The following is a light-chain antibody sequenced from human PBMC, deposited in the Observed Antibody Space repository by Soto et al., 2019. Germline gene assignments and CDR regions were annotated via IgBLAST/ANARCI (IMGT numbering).Light chain of an antibody. V-gene: IGKV3-15*01. Sequence: EIMMKQSPPTLYVTPGERATLSCRASQSISRNLAWFQQKPGQAPSLLIFGASTRAAGIPARFSGSGSGTEFSLTIRSLQSEDFAVYFCQQYNNWPSFGQGTRLEIK. CDR2: GAS. CDR1: QSISRN. J-gene: IGKJ5*01. CDR3: QQYNNWPS.